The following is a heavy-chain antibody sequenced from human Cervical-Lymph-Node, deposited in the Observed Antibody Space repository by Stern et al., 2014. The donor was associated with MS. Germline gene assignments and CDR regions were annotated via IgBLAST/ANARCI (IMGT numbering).Heavy chain of an antibody. CDR3: ARLGSYAFDI. D-gene: IGHD1-1*01. V-gene: IGHV4-38-2*02. J-gene: IGHJ3*02. Sequence: VQLVESGPGLAKPSETLSLTCSVSGYSISSGYYWVWIRQPPGKGLEWMASIFHGGTTYYTPPRDSRASIALDTSKNQFSLKVTSVTAADTALYYCARLGSYAFDIWGQGTTVTVSS. CDR2: IFHGGTT. CDR1: GYSISSGYY.